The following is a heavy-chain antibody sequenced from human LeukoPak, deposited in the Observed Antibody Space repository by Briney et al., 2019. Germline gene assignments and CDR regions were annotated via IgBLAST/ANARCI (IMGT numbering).Heavy chain of an antibody. J-gene: IGHJ4*02. V-gene: IGHV1-2*02. D-gene: IGHD3-3*01. CDR2: INPSSGGT. CDR3: ARELTSGVNF. Sequence: ASEKVSCKASRYTFRAYYIHWVRQAPGQGLEWMGWINPSSGGTHSAQKFQGRVTMTRDTSISTAYMELSSLRSDDTAFCYCARELTSGVNFWGQGTLVTVSS. CDR1: RYTFRAYY.